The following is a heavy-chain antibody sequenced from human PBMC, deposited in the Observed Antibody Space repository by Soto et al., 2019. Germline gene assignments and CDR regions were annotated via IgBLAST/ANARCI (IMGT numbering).Heavy chain of an antibody. D-gene: IGHD6-6*01. CDR1: GCSINDFY. J-gene: IGHJ4*02. CDR3: ARVGGVAARTFDY. CDR2: SYYSGST. Sequence: LSLTCTVSGCSINDFYWSWIRQPPGKGLEWIGYSYYSGSTDYNPSLKGRVTISVDTSKNQFSLKLRSVTAADTAVYYCARVGGVAARTFDYSGQGTLVTVSS. V-gene: IGHV4-59*01.